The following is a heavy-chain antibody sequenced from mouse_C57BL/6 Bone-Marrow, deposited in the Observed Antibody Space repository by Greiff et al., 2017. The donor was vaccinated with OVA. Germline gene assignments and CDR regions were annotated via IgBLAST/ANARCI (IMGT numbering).Heavy chain of an antibody. CDR3: ARKGYYGSSYACFAY. CDR1: GFTFSDYG. J-gene: IGHJ3*01. Sequence: EVKVVESGGGLVQPGGSLKLSCAASGFTFSDYGMAWVRQAPRKGPEWVAFISNLAYSINYADTVTGRFTISRENAKNTLYLEMSSLRSEDTVMYYGARKGYYGSSYACFAYWGQGPVVTVSA. CDR2: ISNLAYSI. D-gene: IGHD1-1*01. V-gene: IGHV5-15*01.